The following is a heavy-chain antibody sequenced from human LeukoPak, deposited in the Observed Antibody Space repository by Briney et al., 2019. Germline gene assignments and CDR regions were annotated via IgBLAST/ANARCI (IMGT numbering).Heavy chain of an antibody. V-gene: IGHV3-30*02. CDR1: GFTFSSYW. Sequence: GGSLRLSCAASGFTFSSYWMSWVRQAPGKGLEWVAFIRYDGSNKYYADSVKGRFTISRDNSKNTLYLQMNSLRAEDTAVYYCAKDSSYGSGSYYSLDYWGQGTLVTVSS. J-gene: IGHJ4*02. D-gene: IGHD3-10*01. CDR3: AKDSSYGSGSYYSLDY. CDR2: IRYDGSNK.